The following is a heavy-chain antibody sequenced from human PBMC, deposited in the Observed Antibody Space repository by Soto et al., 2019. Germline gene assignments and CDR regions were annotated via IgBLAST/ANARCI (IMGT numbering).Heavy chain of an antibody. D-gene: IGHD3-3*01. CDR2: INHSGST. CDR1: GGSFSGYY. CDR3: ARARITIFGVVIMPNWFDP. J-gene: IGHJ5*02. Sequence: PSETLSLTCAVYGGSFSGYYWSWIRQPPGKGLEWIGEINHSGSTNYNPSLKSRVTISVDTSKNQFSLKLSSVTAADTAVYYCARARITIFGVVIMPNWFDPWGQGTLVTVPQ. V-gene: IGHV4-34*01.